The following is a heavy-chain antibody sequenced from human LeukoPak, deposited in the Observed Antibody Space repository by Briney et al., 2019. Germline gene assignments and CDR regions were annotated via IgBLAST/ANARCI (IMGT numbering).Heavy chain of an antibody. J-gene: IGHJ4*02. CDR2: IKQDGSEK. CDR3: ARDTHFPGWGLGY. V-gene: IGHV3-7*01. CDR1: GFTFSSYW. Sequence: PGGSLRLSCAASGFTFSSYWMSWVRQAPGKGLEWVANIKQDGSEKYYVDSVKGRFTISRDNSKNTLYLQMNSLRAEDTAVYYCARDTHFPGWGLGYWGQGTLVTVSS. D-gene: IGHD6-19*01.